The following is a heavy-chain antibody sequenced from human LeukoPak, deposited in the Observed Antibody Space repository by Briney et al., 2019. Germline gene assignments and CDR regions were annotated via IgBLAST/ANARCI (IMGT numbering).Heavy chain of an antibody. CDR3: ARGIGDTTMVHDAFDI. CDR2: IIPIFGTL. D-gene: IGHD5-18*01. V-gene: IGHV1-69*13. Sequence: ASVKVSCKASGGTFSSYAISWVRQAPGQGLEWMGGIIPIFGTLNYAQKSQGRVTITADESTSTAYMELSSLRSEDTALYYCARGIGDTTMVHDAFDIWGQGTMVTVSS. CDR1: GGTFSSYA. J-gene: IGHJ3*02.